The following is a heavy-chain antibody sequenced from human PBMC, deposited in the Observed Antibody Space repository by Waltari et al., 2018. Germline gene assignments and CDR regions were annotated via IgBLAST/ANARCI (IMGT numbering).Heavy chain of an antibody. D-gene: IGHD4-17*01. J-gene: IGHJ5*02. CDR2: IKHSGST. V-gene: IGHV4-34*01. CDR1: GGSFSGYY. Sequence: QVQLQQWGAGLLKPSETLSLTCAVYGGSFSGYYWSWIRQPPGKGLEWIGEIKHSGSTNYNPSLKSRVTISVDTSKNQFSLKLSSVTAADTAVYYCARTHDYGDYTFDPWGQGTLDTVSS. CDR3: ARTHDYGDYTFDP.